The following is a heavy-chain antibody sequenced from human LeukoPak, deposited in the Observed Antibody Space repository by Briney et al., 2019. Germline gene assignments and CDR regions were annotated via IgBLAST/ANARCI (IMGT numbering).Heavy chain of an antibody. J-gene: IGHJ6*02. CDR3: ARANGMDV. CDR2: KSYGGRSYDADNK. V-gene: IGHV3-30*14. Sequence: GGSLRLSCAASGFKFRDYDMGYVRQAPGERLNWVAVKSYGGRSYDADNKKYVYSVKGRFTISRENAKNSLYLQMNSLRAGDTAVYYCARANGMDVWGQGTTVTVSS. CDR1: GFKFRDYD.